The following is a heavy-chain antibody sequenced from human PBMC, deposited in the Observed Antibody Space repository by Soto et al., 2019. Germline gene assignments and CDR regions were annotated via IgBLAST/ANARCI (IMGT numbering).Heavy chain of an antibody. CDR2: IYSGGIT. V-gene: IGHV3-66*01. D-gene: IGHD3-16*01. J-gene: IGHJ4*02. CDR1: GFTVSTKY. CDR3: ARDPWAADY. Sequence: GGSLRLSCAASGFTVSTKYMSWVRQAPGKGLEWVSVIYSGGITFYADSVRGRFTISRDNSKNTVNLQMNSLRAEDTAVYYCARDPWAADYWGQGTLVTVSS.